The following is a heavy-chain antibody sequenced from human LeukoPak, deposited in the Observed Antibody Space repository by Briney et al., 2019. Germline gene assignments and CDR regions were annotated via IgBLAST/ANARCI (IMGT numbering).Heavy chain of an antibody. D-gene: IGHD5-24*01. Sequence: GGSLILSCAASGFTFRNYGMSWVRQAPLKGLEWVSAISGSGGSTYYADSVKGRFTISRDNSKNTLYLQMNSLRAEDTAVYYCAKSPLQLYTFDYWGQGTLVTVSS. CDR1: GFTFRNYG. V-gene: IGHV3-23*01. CDR3: AKSPLQLYTFDY. J-gene: IGHJ4*02. CDR2: ISGSGGST.